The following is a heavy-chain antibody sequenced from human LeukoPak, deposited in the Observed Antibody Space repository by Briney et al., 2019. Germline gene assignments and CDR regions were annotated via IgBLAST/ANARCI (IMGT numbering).Heavy chain of an antibody. J-gene: IGHJ4*02. CDR1: GGSFSGYY. CDR3: ASLSYYYDSSKNLSDY. D-gene: IGHD3-22*01. Sequence: SETLSLTCAVYGGSFSGYYWSWIRQPPGKGLEWIGEINHGGSTNYNPSLKSRATISVDTSKNQFSLKLSSVTAADTAVYYCASLSYYYDSSKNLSDYWGQGTLVTVSS. CDR2: INHGGST. V-gene: IGHV4-34*01.